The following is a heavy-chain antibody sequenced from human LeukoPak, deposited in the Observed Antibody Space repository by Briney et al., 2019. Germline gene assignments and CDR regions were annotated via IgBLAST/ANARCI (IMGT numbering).Heavy chain of an antibody. D-gene: IGHD5-24*01. CDR3: AKDRSRVEMATDFDY. Sequence: GGSLRLSCAASGFTFSSYAMSWVRQAPGKGLEWVSAISGSGGSTYYADSVKGRFTISRDNSKNTLYLQMNSLRAEDTAVYYCAKDRSRVEMATDFDYWGQGTLVTVSS. CDR1: GFTFSSYA. J-gene: IGHJ4*02. CDR2: ISGSGGST. V-gene: IGHV3-23*01.